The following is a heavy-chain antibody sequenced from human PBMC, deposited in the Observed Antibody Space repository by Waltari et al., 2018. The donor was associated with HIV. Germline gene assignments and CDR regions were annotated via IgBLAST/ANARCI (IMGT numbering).Heavy chain of an antibody. CDR1: GDSISSSSYY. D-gene: IGHD6-6*01. Sequence: HLQMQESGPGLVKPSETLSLTCTVSGDSISSSSYYWGWIRQTPGQGLEWIGSIYYTGSPYYNPSLRSRVTISIDTSKNHFSLNLSSVTAADTAIYYCARHEYTSSSSWNWFDPWGRGTLVIVSS. CDR2: IYYTGSP. J-gene: IGHJ5*02. CDR3: ARHEYTSSSSWNWFDP. V-gene: IGHV4-39*01.